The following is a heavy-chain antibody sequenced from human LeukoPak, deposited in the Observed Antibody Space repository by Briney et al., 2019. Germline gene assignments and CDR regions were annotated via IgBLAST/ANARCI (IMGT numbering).Heavy chain of an antibody. CDR1: GFTFSSYW. CDR2: VRSDGSIK. V-gene: IGHV3-30*02. J-gene: IGHJ4*02. D-gene: IGHD2-2*01. CDR3: AKDLPAAYFDY. Sequence: GGSLRLSCAASGFTFSSYWMSWVRQAPGKGLEWVAFVRSDGSIKYYADSVKGRFTISRDNSRTTVYLQMNSLRAEDTAVYHCAKDLPAAYFDYWGQGTLVTVSS.